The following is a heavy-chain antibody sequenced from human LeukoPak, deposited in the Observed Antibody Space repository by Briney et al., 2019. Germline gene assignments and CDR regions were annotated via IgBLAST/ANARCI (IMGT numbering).Heavy chain of an antibody. J-gene: IGHJ2*01. CDR1: GFTVSSNS. CDR2: IYSDNT. V-gene: IGHV3-53*01. CDR3: ARVSSSWYQDWYFDL. Sequence: GGSLRLSCTVSGFTVSSNSMSWVRQAPGKGLEWVSFIYSDNTHYSDSVKGRFTISRDNSKNTLYLQMNSLRAEDTAVYYCARVSSSWYQDWYFDLWGRGTLVTVSS. D-gene: IGHD6-13*01.